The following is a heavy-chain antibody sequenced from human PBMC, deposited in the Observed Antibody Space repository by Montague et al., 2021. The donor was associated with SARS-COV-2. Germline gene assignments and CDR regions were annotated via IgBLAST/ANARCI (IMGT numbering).Heavy chain of an antibody. CDR2: IYYTGST. D-gene: IGHD5-12*01. CDR3: ARGGGRLRYSNYDGMDV. CDR1: GGSMINNY. Sequence: SETLSLTCSVSGGSMINNYWSWIRQPPGKGLEWMGYIYYTGSTTYNPSLESRATLSIDTSKNEFSLKLTSVTAAATAVYYCARGGGRLRYSNYDGMDVWGQGTTVTVSS. J-gene: IGHJ6*02. V-gene: IGHV4-59*01.